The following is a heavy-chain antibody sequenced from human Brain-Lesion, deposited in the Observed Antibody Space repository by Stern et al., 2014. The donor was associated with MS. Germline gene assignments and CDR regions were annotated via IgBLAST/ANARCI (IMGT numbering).Heavy chain of an antibody. CDR2: FDPEDGET. CDR1: GYTLTELS. J-gene: IGHJ4*02. CDR3: ATLSPGAGGNYYRHFDY. D-gene: IGHD1-26*01. Sequence: QVPLAQSGAAVKKPGASVKVSCKVSGYTLTELSMHWVRQAPRKGLEWMGGFDPEDGETIYAQKFQGRVTMTEDTSTDTAYMELSSLRSEDTAVYYCATLSPGAGGNYYRHFDYWGQGTLVTVSS. V-gene: IGHV1-24*01.